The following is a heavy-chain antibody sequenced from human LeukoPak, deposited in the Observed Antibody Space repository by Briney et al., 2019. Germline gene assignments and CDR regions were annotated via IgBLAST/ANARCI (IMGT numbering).Heavy chain of an antibody. CDR1: GFIFSNYG. Sequence: GGSLRLSCAASGFIFSNYGMHWVRQAPGKGLEWLSDISDSGTTTNYADSVKGRFTISRDNPKNTLYLQMNSLRAEDTAVYYCAKERVSSGWNPHWFDPWGQGTLVTVSS. J-gene: IGHJ5*02. V-gene: IGHV3-23*01. D-gene: IGHD6-19*01. CDR2: ISDSGTTT. CDR3: AKERVSSGWNPHWFDP.